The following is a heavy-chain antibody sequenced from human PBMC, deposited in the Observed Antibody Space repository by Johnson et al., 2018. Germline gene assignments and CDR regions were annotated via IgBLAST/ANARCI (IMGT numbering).Heavy chain of an antibody. CDR2: ISYDGSNK. CDR3: ATTYIYTYGPEGYYYYLDV. CDR1: GFTFSSYW. D-gene: IGHD5-18*01. J-gene: IGHJ6*03. Sequence: VQLVESGGGVVQPGGSLRLSCVASGFTFSSYWMSWVRQAPGKGLEWVALISYDGSNKYSADSVKGRFTISRDNSKNTLYLQMNSRRAEDSAVYDCATTYIYTYGPEGYYYYLDVGGKGTTVTVSS. V-gene: IGHV3-30*03.